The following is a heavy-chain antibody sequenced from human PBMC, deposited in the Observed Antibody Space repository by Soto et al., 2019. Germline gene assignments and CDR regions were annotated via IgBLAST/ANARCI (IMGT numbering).Heavy chain of an antibody. CDR3: ARLGDIVVVVAATPRYNWFDP. CDR2: IYYSGST. CDR1: GGSISSSSYY. J-gene: IGHJ5*02. D-gene: IGHD2-15*01. V-gene: IGHV4-39*01. Sequence: QLQLQESGPGLVKPSETLSLTCTVSGGSISSSSYYWGWIRQPPGKGLEWIGSIYYSGSTYYNPSLKSRVTISVDTSKNQFSLKLSSVTAADTAVYYCARLGDIVVVVAATPRYNWFDPWGQGTLVTVSS.